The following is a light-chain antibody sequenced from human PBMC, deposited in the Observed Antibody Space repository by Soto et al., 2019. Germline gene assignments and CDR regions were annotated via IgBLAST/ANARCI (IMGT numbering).Light chain of an antibody. Sequence: EIVVTQSPPTLSVSPGERPALSFRASQSVGSNLAWFQQKTGQAPRLLLYGSSTSATGVPASFIGSGSGADFTPPISNLQSEDFAVYYCQQYTNWPPITFGQGTRLEIK. V-gene: IGKV3-15*01. CDR1: QSVGSN. CDR2: GSS. J-gene: IGKJ5*01. CDR3: QQYTNWPPIT.